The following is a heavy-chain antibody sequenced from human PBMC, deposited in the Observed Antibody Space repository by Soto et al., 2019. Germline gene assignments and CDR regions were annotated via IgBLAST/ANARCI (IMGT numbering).Heavy chain of an antibody. D-gene: IGHD3-3*01. CDR1: GFTFENYA. CDR3: AKDSWAIFGVPAGEYYAMDV. J-gene: IGHJ6*02. Sequence: GGSLRLSCVASGFTFENYAMSWVRQAPGKGLEWVSAISGSGGTTYYSDSVKGRFTISRDNSKNTVYLQMNDLRVEDAAEYFCAKDSWAIFGVPAGEYYAMDVWGQGTTVTVSS. V-gene: IGHV3-23*01. CDR2: ISGSGGTT.